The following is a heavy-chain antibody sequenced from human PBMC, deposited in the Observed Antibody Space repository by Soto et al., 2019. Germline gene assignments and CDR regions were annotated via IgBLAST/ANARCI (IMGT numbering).Heavy chain of an antibody. J-gene: IGHJ5*02. D-gene: IGHD1-26*01. CDR1: GGSIISGGYP. Sequence: QLQLQESGSGLVKPSQTLSLTCAVSGGSIISGGYPWSWIRQPPGKGLEWIGYIYHSGSTYYNPSLESRVTISVDRSKNQFSLKLSSVTAADTAVYYCAREVGGTGWFDPWGQGTLVTVSS. V-gene: IGHV4-30-2*01. CDR2: IYHSGST. CDR3: AREVGGTGWFDP.